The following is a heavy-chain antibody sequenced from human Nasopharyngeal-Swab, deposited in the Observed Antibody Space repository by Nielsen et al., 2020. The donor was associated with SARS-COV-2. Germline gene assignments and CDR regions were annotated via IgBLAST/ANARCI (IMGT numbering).Heavy chain of an antibody. Sequence: GESLKISCAASGFTFSNYAMSWVRQAPGKGLEWVSSIFGSGAITSYADSVNGRFTISRDNSKNTLYLQMDSLRAEDTAVYYCSTLPLGYCSGVSCLDAWGQGTLVTVSS. CDR3: STLPLGYCSGVSCLDA. CDR2: IFGSGAIT. V-gene: IGHV3-23*01. D-gene: IGHD2-15*01. J-gene: IGHJ5*02. CDR1: GFTFSNYA.